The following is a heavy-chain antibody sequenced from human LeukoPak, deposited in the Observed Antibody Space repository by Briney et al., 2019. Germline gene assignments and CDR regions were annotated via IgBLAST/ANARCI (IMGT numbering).Heavy chain of an antibody. CDR3: ARVLFGYSYGYYFDY. CDR2: INHSEST. Sequence: SETLSLTCTVSGGSISSYYWSWIRQPPGKGLEWIGEINHSESTNYNPSLKSRVTISVDTSKNQFSLKLSSVTAADTAVYYCARVLFGYSYGYYFDYWGQGALVTVSS. V-gene: IGHV4-34*01. D-gene: IGHD5-18*01. J-gene: IGHJ4*02. CDR1: GGSISSYY.